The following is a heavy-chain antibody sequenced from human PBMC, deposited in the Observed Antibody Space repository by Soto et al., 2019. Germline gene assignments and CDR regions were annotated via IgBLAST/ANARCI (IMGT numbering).Heavy chain of an antibody. CDR2: ISANNGNT. CDR1: GYTFTSYV. D-gene: IGHD5-12*01. CDR3: ERDSEYSGDDSRRVFES. V-gene: IGHV1-18*01. Sequence: QVLLVQSGAEVKKPGASVKVSCKASGYTFTSYVISWVRQAPGQGLEWSGWISANNGNTNYAQKLQGRVTMTTDTSTSKAYMELRSLRSDDTAVYYWERDSEYSGDDSRRVFESWGQGTLVTVSS. J-gene: IGHJ4*02.